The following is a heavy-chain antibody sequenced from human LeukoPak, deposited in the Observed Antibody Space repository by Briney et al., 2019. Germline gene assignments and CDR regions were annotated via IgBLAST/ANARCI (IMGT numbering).Heavy chain of an antibody. Sequence: SETLSLTCAVYGGSFSGYYWSWIRQPPGKGLEWIGEINHSGSTNYNPSLKSRVTISVDTSRNQFSLKLSSVTAADTAVYYCARGPMVRGVIIRLPLHHWLDPWGQGTLVTVSS. D-gene: IGHD3-10*01. CDR1: GGSFSGYY. J-gene: IGHJ5*02. CDR2: INHSGST. V-gene: IGHV4-34*01. CDR3: ARGPMVRGVIIRLPLHHWLDP.